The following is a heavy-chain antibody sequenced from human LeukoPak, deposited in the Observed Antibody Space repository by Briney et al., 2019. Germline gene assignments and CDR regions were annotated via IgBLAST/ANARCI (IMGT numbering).Heavy chain of an antibody. CDR3: ARGHDYGDLYYYYMDV. J-gene: IGHJ6*03. Sequence: SETLSLTCTVSGGSISSYYWSWLRQPPGKGLEWIGYIYYSGSTNYNPSLKSRVTISVDTSKNQFSLKLSSVTAADTAVYYCARGHDYGDLYYYYMDVWGKGTTVTVSS. CDR2: IYYSGST. CDR1: GGSISSYY. V-gene: IGHV4-59*01. D-gene: IGHD4-17*01.